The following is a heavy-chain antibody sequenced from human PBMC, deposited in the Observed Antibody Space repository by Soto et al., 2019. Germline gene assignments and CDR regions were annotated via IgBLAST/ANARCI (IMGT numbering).Heavy chain of an antibody. CDR2: INHSGST. Sequence: SETLSLTCAVYGGSFSGYYWSWIRQPPGKGLEWIGEINHSGSTNYNPSLKSRVTISVDTSKNQFSLKLSSVTAADTAVYYCARGSSWIRKYYFDHWGQGTLVTVSS. CDR3: ARGSSWIRKYYFDH. V-gene: IGHV4-34*01. CDR1: GGSFSGYY. D-gene: IGHD5-18*01. J-gene: IGHJ4*02.